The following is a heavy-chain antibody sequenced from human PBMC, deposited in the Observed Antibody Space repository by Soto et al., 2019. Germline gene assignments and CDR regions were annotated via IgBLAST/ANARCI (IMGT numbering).Heavy chain of an antibody. CDR2: ISYDGSNK. V-gene: IGHV3-30*18. CDR1: GFTFSSYG. CDR3: AKGRDGYNPFDY. J-gene: IGHJ4*02. D-gene: IGHD5-12*01. Sequence: GGSLRLSCAASGFTFSSYGMHWVRQAPGKGLEWVAVISYDGSNKYYADSVKGRFTISRDNSKDMLYLQMNSLRAEDTAVYYCAKGRDGYNPFDYWGQGTLVTVSS.